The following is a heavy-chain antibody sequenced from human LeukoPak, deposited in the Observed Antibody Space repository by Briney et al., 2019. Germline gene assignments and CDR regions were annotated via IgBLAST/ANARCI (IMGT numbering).Heavy chain of an antibody. J-gene: IGHJ2*01. D-gene: IGHD3-22*01. CDR1: GSSFTSYW. Sequence: PGESLKISCKGSGSSFTSYWIGWVRQMPGKGLEWMGIIYPGDSDTRYSPSFQGQVTISADKSISTSYLQWSSLKASDTAMYYCARLGYYDSSGYYEARYFDLWGRGTLVTVSS. CDR3: ARLGYYDSSGYYEARYFDL. V-gene: IGHV5-51*01. CDR2: IYPGDSDT.